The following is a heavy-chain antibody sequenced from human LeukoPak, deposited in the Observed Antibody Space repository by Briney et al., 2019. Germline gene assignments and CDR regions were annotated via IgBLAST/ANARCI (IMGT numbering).Heavy chain of an antibody. CDR1: GGAISGTGSF. CDR3: WLEKVVAAYFDS. V-gene: IGHV4-39*07. CDR2: IYSGAIT. D-gene: IGHD2-15*01. Sequence: SETLSLTCTVSGGAISGTGSFCGWVRHPPGEWLGWIGSIYSGAITYYNPSLKSRVTISEDTSKKQFSLKLPSMTAADPGIYYCWLEKVVAAYFDSWGQGTVLTVSS. J-gene: IGHJ4*02.